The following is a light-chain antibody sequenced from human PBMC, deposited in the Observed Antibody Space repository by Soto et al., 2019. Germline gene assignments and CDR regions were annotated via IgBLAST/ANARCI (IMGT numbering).Light chain of an antibody. CDR1: QSVSSK. J-gene: IGKJ1*01. CDR2: GVS. CDR3: QKYNSDPQT. Sequence: EILMTQSPSTLAVSPGERATLSCRASQSVSSKLAWFQQKPGQAPSLLIYGVSTRATGVPVRFSGSGSGTEFTLTINSLQSEDVETYYCQKYNSDPQTFGQGTKVDIK. V-gene: IGKV3-15*01.